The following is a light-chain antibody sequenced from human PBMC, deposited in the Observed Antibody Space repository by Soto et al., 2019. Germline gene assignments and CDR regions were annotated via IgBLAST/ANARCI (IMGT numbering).Light chain of an antibody. Sequence: EIVLTQSPGTLSLSPGERATLSCRASQSVYNNYFAWYQQKPGQAPRLLIYDASTRATGVADRFRGSGSGTKFTLTIDTLEPEDLAVYYCQQYGGSPPLTFGGGTKVEIK. CDR3: QQYGGSPPLT. J-gene: IGKJ4*01. CDR2: DAS. CDR1: QSVYNNY. V-gene: IGKV3-20*01.